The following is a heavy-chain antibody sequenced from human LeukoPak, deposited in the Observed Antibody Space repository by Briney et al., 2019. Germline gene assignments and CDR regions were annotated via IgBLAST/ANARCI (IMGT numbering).Heavy chain of an antibody. CDR2: IIPIFGTA. J-gene: IGHJ4*02. V-gene: IGHV1-69*05. Sequence: SVKVSCKASGGTFSSYAISWVRQAPRQGLEWMGGIIPIFGTANYAQKFQGRVTITTDESTSTAYMELSSLRSEDTAVYYCARDGSRYGSGTYFDYWGQGTLVTVFS. CDR1: GGTFSSYA. CDR3: ARDGSRYGSGTYFDY. D-gene: IGHD3-10*01.